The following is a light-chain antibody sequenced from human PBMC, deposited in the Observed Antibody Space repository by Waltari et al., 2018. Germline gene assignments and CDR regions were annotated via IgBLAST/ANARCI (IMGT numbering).Light chain of an antibody. J-gene: IGLJ3*02. CDR1: SNDVGAYTY. CDR2: DVT. Sequence: QSALTQPRSVSGSPGQSVTISCPGTSNDVGAYTYLSSYQQHPGKAPHLFIHDVTKRPSGVPARCSGSKSGNTASLTISGLQGEDEADYYCCSYTGSHTLLFGGGTKLTVL. V-gene: IGLV2-11*01. CDR3: CSYTGSHTLL.